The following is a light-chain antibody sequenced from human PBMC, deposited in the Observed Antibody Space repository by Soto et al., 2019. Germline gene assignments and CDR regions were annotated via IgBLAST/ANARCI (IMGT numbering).Light chain of an antibody. CDR3: QQYGDSPLT. CDR1: QSVFNNN. CDR2: GAS. V-gene: IGKV3-20*01. J-gene: IGKJ3*01. Sequence: EIVLTQSPGTLSLSPGERATLSCRASQSVFNNNLAWYQQKPGQAPRLLMFGASSRATGIPDRFSGSGSGTDFTLTISRLEPEDFGVYYCQQYGDSPLTSGPGTKVDIK.